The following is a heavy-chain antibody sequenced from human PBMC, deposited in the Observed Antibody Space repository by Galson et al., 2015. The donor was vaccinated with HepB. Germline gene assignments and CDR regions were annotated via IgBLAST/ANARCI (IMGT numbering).Heavy chain of an antibody. V-gene: IGHV6-1*01. J-gene: IGHJ5*01. CDR3: VKRGSKSLDA. CDR2: TYYRSKWDN. CDR1: GDSVSSNSAA. D-gene: IGHD5-24*01. Sequence: CAIFGDSVSSNSAAWYWIRQSPSRGLEWLGRTYYRSKWDNDYAVSVKSRITITPDTAKNQFSLQLSSLTTEDTAVYYCVKRGSKSLDAWGQGTLVTVSS.